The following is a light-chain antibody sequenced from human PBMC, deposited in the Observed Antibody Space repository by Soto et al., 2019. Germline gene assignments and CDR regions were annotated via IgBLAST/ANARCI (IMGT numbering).Light chain of an antibody. CDR1: RSIVTF. J-gene: IGKJ5*01. Sequence: DFQMAPSPSPLPPSPGHRLTITRLVRRSIVTFLSWYQQKSGRSPKLLIYAASSLQIGVPSRFSGSGSGTNFTLTISSLQPEDFATYFCQQNYDTPITFGQGTRLEIK. CDR3: QQNYDTPIT. CDR2: AAS. V-gene: IGKV1-39*01.